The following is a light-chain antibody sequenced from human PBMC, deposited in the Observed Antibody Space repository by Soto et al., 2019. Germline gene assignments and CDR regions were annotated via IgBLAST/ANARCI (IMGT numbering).Light chain of an antibody. Sequence: EIVLTQSPGTLSLSPGERATLSCRASQSVSSNYLAWYQQKRGQAPRLLIYGASSRATGIPTRFSGSGSGTDSTLTISRLAPEEFAVYYCQQYDTSPRTFGQGTKVEI. CDR3: QQYDTSPRT. J-gene: IGKJ1*01. CDR1: QSVSSNY. V-gene: IGKV3-20*01. CDR2: GAS.